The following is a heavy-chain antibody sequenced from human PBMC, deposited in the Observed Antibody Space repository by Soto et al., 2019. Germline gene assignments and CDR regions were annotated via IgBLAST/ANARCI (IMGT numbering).Heavy chain of an antibody. V-gene: IGHV4-30-4*01. CDR1: GDSISSNNNY. J-gene: IGHJ5*02. CDR2: ISYSGTT. Sequence: PSETLSLTCTVSGDSISSNNNYWSWIRQPPGEGLEWIGFISYSGTTSYSPSLKSRVAISLETSKNQFSLSLSSVTAADTAVYYCARGRGYSYGLDPWGQGTLVTVS. CDR3: ARGRGYSYGLDP. D-gene: IGHD5-18*01.